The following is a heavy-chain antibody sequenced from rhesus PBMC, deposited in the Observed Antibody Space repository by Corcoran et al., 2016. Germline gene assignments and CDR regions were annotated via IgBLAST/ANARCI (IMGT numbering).Heavy chain of an antibody. CDR1: GDSITTYF. CDR2: MVGRNRPT. Sequence: QLQLQEWGPGLVKPSETLSLTCAVSGDSITTYFWSWIRQALVKGREWIGAMVGRNRPTNYTPSRESRCALSVDTSKNQFFLNLLSVTAADTAIYYCATRRDFFDDWGQGVLVTVSS. J-gene: IGHJ4*01. CDR3: ATRRDFFDD. V-gene: IGHV4S11*01.